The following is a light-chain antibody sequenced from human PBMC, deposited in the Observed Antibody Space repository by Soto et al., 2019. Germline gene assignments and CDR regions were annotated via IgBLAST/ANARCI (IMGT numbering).Light chain of an antibody. CDR2: KAS. Sequence: DIQMTQSPSTLSASVGDRVTITCRASQSISSWLAWYQQKPGRAPKLLISKASSLETGVPSRFSGSGSGTEFTLIISSLQPDDFASYYCQQDCSSSPGTFGQGTKVEIK. J-gene: IGKJ1*01. CDR1: QSISSW. CDR3: QQDCSSSPGT. V-gene: IGKV1-5*03.